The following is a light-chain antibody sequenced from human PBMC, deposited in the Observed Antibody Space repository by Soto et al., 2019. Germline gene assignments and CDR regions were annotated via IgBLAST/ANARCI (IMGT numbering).Light chain of an antibody. V-gene: IGKV1-12*01. Sequence: DIQMTQSPSSLSASVGPRVTITCRASQDISKNLAWYQQIPGKAPKLLIFAASTLQSGVPSRFSASGSGTYFILTVGGLQPEDAATYYCQHTKGFPLTFGGGSKVDIK. CDR3: QHTKGFPLT. J-gene: IGKJ4*01. CDR2: AAS. CDR1: QDISKN.